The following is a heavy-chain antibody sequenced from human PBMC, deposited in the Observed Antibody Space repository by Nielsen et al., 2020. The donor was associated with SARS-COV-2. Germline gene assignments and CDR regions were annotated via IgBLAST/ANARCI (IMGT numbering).Heavy chain of an antibody. CDR2: ISWNSGSI. J-gene: IGHJ4*02. CDR3: ATEGY. Sequence: GGSLRLSCAASGFTFSSYAMSWVRQAPGKGLEWVSGISWNSGSIGYADSVKGRFTISRDNAKNSLYLQMNSLRAEDTALYYCATEGYWGQGTLVTVSS. V-gene: IGHV3-9*01. CDR1: GFTFSSYA.